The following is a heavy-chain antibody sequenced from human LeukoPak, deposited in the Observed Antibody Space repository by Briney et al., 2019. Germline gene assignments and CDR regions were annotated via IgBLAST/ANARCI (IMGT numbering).Heavy chain of an antibody. Sequence: ASVKVSCKASGYTFTGYYMHWVRQAPGQGLEWMGWINPNSGGTNYAQKFQGRVTMTRDTSISTAYMELSRLRSDDTAVYYCATERLDSGSYYVNAMGYWGQGTLVTVSS. V-gene: IGHV1-2*02. D-gene: IGHD1-26*01. CDR1: GYTFTGYY. CDR3: ATERLDSGSYYVNAMGY. CDR2: INPNSGGT. J-gene: IGHJ4*02.